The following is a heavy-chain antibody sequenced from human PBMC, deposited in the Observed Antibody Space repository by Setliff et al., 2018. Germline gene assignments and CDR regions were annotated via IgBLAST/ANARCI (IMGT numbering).Heavy chain of an antibody. D-gene: IGHD1-26*01. CDR3: ATEMGLKHLDY. J-gene: IGHJ4*02. V-gene: IGHV1-2*02. Sequence: ASVKVSCKASGYTFTGYYIHWVRQAPGQGLEWMGYINPNSGGTSSAQSFQGRVTITRDTSIDTAFMELSRLTSDDTAMYYCATEMGLKHLDYWGQGTLVTVSS. CDR1: GYTFTGYY. CDR2: INPNSGGT.